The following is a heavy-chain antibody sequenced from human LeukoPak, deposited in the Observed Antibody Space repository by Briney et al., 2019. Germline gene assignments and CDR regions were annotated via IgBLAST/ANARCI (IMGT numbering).Heavy chain of an antibody. Sequence: GGSLRLSCAASGFMFSGYWMHWVRQGPEKGLELVSRIDNDGNGIIYADSVKGRFTTSRDNAKNTLYLQMSSLRVEDTAVYYFQKGGGWEPCCGVVTQIDAWGKGTPGTASS. CDR1: GFMFSGYW. CDR3: QKGGGWEPCCGVVTQIDA. J-gene: IGHJ6*03. D-gene: IGHD2-21*02. CDR2: IDNDGNGI. V-gene: IGHV3-74*01.